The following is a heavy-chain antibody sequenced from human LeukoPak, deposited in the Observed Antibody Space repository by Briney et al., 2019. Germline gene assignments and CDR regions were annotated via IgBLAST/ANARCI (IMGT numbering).Heavy chain of an antibody. V-gene: IGHV1-2*02. CDR2: INPHSGDT. CDR1: GYTFTDYY. J-gene: IGHJ5*02. CDR3: ARGLAAAYDYNWLDP. Sequence: APVKVSCKTSGYTFTDYYIHWIRQAPGQGLEWVGWINPHSGDTEYAQKFQGRVTVTRDTSISTAYMELGRLRSDDTAVYFCARGLAAAYDYNWLDPWGQGILVTVSS. D-gene: IGHD5-12*01.